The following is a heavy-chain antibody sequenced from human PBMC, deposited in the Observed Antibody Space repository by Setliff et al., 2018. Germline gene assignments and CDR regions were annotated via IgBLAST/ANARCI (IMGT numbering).Heavy chain of an antibody. CDR1: GYSISSGYY. J-gene: IGHJ6*02. CDR3: AISAAGTGNVGHYYAMDV. CDR2: IYHSGDT. Sequence: SETLSLTCNVSGYSISSGYYWAWIRQPPGKGLEWIGSIYHSGDTYCNPSLKSRVTISVDTSKNQSSLKLSSVSAADTAVYYCAISAAGTGNVGHYYAMDVWGQGTMVTV. V-gene: IGHV4-38-2*02. D-gene: IGHD6-13*01.